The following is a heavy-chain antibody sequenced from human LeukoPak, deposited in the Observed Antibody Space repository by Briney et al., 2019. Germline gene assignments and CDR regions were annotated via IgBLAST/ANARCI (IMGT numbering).Heavy chain of an antibody. J-gene: IGHJ4*02. CDR3: AKGLSATSMGIDY. Sequence: GGSLRLSCAASGFTFSTYAMTWVRQAPGRGLEWVSTISGSSGSTDYADSVKGRFTVSRDNSRNTLYLQMHSVRVDDTAVYYCAKGLSATSMGIDYWGQGTLVTVSS. CDR1: GFTFSTYA. V-gene: IGHV3-23*01. CDR2: ISGSSGST. D-gene: IGHD4-17*01.